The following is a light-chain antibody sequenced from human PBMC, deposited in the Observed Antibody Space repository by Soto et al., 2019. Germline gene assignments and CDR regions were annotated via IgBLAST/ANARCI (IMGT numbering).Light chain of an antibody. Sequence: DIQMTQSPSTLSASVGDRVTITCRASQSISSWLAWYQQKPGKAPKLLIYKASSLESGVPSRFSGSGSGTEFTLTIRRLQPDDFASYYCQQYNSYPTFGQATQVELK. J-gene: IGKJ1*01. CDR3: QQYNSYPT. V-gene: IGKV1-5*03. CDR1: QSISSW. CDR2: KAS.